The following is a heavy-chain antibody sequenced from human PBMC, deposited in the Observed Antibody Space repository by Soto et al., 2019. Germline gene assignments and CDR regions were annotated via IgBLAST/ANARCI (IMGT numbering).Heavy chain of an antibody. CDR1: GYTFTGYY. V-gene: IGHV1-2*04. J-gene: IGHJ4*02. CDR2: INPNSGGT. Sequence: ASVKVSCKASGYTFTGYYMHWVRQAPGQGLEWMGWINPNSGGTNYAQKFQGWVTMTRDTSISTAYMELSRLRSDDTAVYYCAVKKRGSGGHFDDRGQGTLVTVSS. D-gene: IGHD3-10*01. CDR3: AVKKRGSGGHFDD.